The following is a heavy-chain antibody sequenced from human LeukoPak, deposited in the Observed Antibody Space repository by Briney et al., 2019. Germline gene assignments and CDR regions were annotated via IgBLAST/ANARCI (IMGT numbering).Heavy chain of an antibody. J-gene: IGHJ5*02. CDR1: GGTFISYA. Sequence: ASVKVSSKASGGTFISYAISWVRQAPGQGLEWMGRIIPIFGIANYAQKFQGRVTITADKSTSTAYMALSSLRSEDTAVYYCAREAYSNYRDNWFDPWGQGTLVTVSS. V-gene: IGHV1-69*04. CDR2: IIPIFGIA. CDR3: AREAYSNYRDNWFDP. D-gene: IGHD4-11*01.